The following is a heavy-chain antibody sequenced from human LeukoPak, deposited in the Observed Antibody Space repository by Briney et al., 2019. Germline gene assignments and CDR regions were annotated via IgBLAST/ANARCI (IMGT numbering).Heavy chain of an antibody. CDR3: ARGLDCSSTSCYTGVAASGYFDY. Sequence: PSQTLSLTCTVSGGSISSGGYYWSWIRQHPGKDLEWIGYIYYSGSTYYNPSLKSRATISVDTSKNQFSLKLSSVTAADTAVYYCARGLDCSSTSCYTGVAASGYFDYWGQGTLVTVSS. J-gene: IGHJ4*02. CDR1: GGSISSGGYY. D-gene: IGHD2-2*02. CDR2: IYYSGST. V-gene: IGHV4-31*03.